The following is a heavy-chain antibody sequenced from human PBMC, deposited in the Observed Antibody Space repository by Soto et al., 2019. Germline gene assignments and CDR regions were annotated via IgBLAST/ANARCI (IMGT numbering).Heavy chain of an antibody. CDR2: IYYSGST. J-gene: IGHJ5*02. D-gene: IGHD6-6*01. CDR1: GASVSSGSHY. CDR3: ARDPLGYSSSHFFDP. Sequence: SETLSLTCSVSGASVSSGSHYWSWIRQSPGKGLEWIGFIYYSGSTNYNPSLKSRVTISVDTSKNQFSLKVSSVTAADTAVYFCARDPLGYSSSHFFDPWGQGTLVTVSS. V-gene: IGHV4-61*01.